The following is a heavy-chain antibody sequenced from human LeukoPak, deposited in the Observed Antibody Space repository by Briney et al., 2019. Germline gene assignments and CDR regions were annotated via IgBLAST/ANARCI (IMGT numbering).Heavy chain of an antibody. CDR3: ARSRGSSGWIDY. V-gene: IGHV4-61*01. J-gene: IGHJ4*02. D-gene: IGHD6-19*01. CDR2: IYYSGNA. CDR1: GGSVSSGNYY. Sequence: PSETLSLTCTVSGGSVSSGNYYWNWIRQPPGKGLEWIGYIYYSGNANYNPSLKSRVTISVDTSKNQFSLNVSSVTAADTAVYYCARSRGSSGWIDYWGQGTLVTVPS.